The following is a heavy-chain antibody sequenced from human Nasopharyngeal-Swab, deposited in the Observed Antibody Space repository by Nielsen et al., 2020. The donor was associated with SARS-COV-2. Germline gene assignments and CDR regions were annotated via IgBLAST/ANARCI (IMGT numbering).Heavy chain of an antibody. CDR2: ISSSSSYI. V-gene: IGHV3-21*06. CDR1: GFTLSSYS. J-gene: IGHJ6*03. Sequence: GESLKISCAASGFTLSSYSMNWVRQAPGKGLEWVSSISSSSSYIFYADSVKGRFTISRGDAENILYLQMNSLRAEDTAVYYCTRTLSASYMDVWGKGTTVTVSS. CDR3: TRTLSASYMDV.